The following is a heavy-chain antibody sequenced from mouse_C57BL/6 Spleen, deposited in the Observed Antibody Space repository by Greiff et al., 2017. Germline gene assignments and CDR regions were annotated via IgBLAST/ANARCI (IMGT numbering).Heavy chain of an antibody. CDR1: GYTFTSYW. D-gene: IGHD1-3*01. Sequence: QVQLQQPGAELVMPGASVKLSCKASGYTFTSYWMHWVKQRPGQGLEWIGEIDPSDSYTNYNQKFKGKSTLTVDKSSSTAYMQLSSLTSEDSAVYYCARSSSPAAWFAYWGQGTLVTVSA. J-gene: IGHJ3*01. CDR2: IDPSDSYT. V-gene: IGHV1-69*01. CDR3: ARSSSPAAWFAY.